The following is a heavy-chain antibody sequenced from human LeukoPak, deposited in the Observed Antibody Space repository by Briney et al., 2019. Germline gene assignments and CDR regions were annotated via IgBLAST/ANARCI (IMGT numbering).Heavy chain of an antibody. CDR1: GGSFNGYY. V-gene: IGHV4-34*01. D-gene: IGHD5-18*01. CDR3: ARRINSVDTAMDY. J-gene: IGHJ4*02. CDR2: INHSGST. Sequence: PSETLSPTCAVYGGSFNGYYWGRIRQPPGKGRGGVGEINHSGSTNYNPSLKSRVTISVDTSKNQFSLKLSSVTAADTAVYYCARRINSVDTAMDYWGQGTLVTVSS.